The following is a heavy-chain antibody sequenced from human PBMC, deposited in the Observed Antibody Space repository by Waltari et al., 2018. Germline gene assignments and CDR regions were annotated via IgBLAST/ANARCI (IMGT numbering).Heavy chain of an antibody. Sequence: QVQLQQWGAGLLKPSETLSLTCAVYGGSFSGYYWSWIRQPPGKGLEWIGEINHSGSTNYNPSLKSRVTISVDTSKNQFSLKLSSVTAADTAVYYCARGWITMVRGVGPMDVWGQGTTVTVSS. CDR1: GGSFSGYY. D-gene: IGHD3-10*01. CDR2: INHSGST. J-gene: IGHJ6*02. CDR3: ARGWITMVRGVGPMDV. V-gene: IGHV4-34*01.